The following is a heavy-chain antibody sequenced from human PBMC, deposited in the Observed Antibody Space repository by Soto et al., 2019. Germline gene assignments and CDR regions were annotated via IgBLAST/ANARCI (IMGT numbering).Heavy chain of an antibody. CDR2: ISSSSSYI. V-gene: IGHV3-21*01. J-gene: IGHJ6*02. Sequence: EVQLVESGGGLVKPGGSLRLSCAASGFTFSSYSMHWVRQAPGKGLEWVSSISSSSSYIYYADSVKGRFTISRDNYKNSLYLQMNSMRAEETAVYYCASGNSSSWYEFYYYYYGMDVWGQGTTVTVS. CDR1: GFTFSSYS. CDR3: ASGNSSSWYEFYYYYYGMDV. D-gene: IGHD6-13*01.